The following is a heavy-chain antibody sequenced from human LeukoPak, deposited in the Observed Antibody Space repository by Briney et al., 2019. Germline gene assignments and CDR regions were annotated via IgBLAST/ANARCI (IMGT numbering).Heavy chain of an antibody. CDR2: ISKNSNNI. J-gene: IGHJ4*02. Sequence: GGSLRLSCAASGFTFSTYTMHWVRQAPRKGLEWVSSISKNSNNIYYGDSVKGRFTISRDNANNSLHLQMNSLRAEDTAIYYCARRGAVAGTADYWGQGTLVTVSS. D-gene: IGHD6-19*01. CDR3: ARRGAVAGTADY. CDR1: GFTFSTYT. V-gene: IGHV3-21*01.